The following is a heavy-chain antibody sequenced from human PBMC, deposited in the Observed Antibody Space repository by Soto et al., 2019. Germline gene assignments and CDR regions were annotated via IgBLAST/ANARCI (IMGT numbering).Heavy chain of an antibody. J-gene: IGHJ4*02. Sequence: QVQLQESGPGLVKPSETLSLTCTVSGGSVSSGSYYWSWIRQPPGKGLEWIGYIYYSGSTNYNPSLTSRVTISVDTSKNQFSLKLSSVTAADTAVYYCARDYYDSSGYLYYFDYWGQGTLVTVSS. CDR3: ARDYYDSSGYLYYFDY. D-gene: IGHD3-22*01. CDR2: IYYSGST. CDR1: GGSVSSGSYY. V-gene: IGHV4-61*01.